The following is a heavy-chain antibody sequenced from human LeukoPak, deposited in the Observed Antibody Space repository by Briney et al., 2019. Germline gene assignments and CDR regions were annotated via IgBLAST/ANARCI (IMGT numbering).Heavy chain of an antibody. Sequence: SETLSLTCTVSGGSISSYYWSWIRHPPGKGLEWIGYIYYSGRTNYNPSLKSRVTISVDTSKNQFSLKLSSVTAADTAVYYCARDYGDYVVDYWGQGTLVTVSS. D-gene: IGHD4-17*01. J-gene: IGHJ4*02. CDR2: IYYSGRT. V-gene: IGHV4-59*01. CDR1: GGSISSYY. CDR3: ARDYGDYVVDY.